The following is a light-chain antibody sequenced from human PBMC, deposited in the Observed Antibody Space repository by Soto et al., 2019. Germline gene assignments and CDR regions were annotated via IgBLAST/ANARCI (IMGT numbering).Light chain of an antibody. CDR3: QEYDKGPRT. V-gene: IGKV3-15*01. CDR2: GAS. Sequence: EIVMTQSPATLSVSPGERATLSCRASQSVSRKLAWYQQTRGQAPMILIYGASARATSVPARFSGSGSGTEVTLTIRNLQSEDFAVFHCQEYDKGPRTVGQ. J-gene: IGKJ1*01. CDR1: QSVSRK.